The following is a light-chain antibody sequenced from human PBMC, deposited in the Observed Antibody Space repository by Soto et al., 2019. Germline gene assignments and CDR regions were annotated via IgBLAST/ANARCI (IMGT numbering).Light chain of an antibody. CDR3: PSYTCRTTSRALI. Sequence: QSALTQPASVSGSPGQSITISCTGTSSDVGAYDYVSWYQHHPGKAPKLMIYEVNNRPSGVSHRFSGSKSGNTASLTISGLQAEDEANYYCPSYTCRTTSRALIFGGGTKLTVL. CDR1: SSDVGAYDY. J-gene: IGLJ2*01. CDR2: EVN. V-gene: IGLV2-14*01.